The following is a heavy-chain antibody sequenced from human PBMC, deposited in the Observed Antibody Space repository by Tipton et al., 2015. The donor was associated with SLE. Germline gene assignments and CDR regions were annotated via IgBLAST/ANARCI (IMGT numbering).Heavy chain of an antibody. V-gene: IGHV4-34*01. D-gene: IGHD6-19*01. CDR3: ARTQWLVPTDAFDI. CDR1: GGSFSGYY. J-gene: IGHJ3*02. Sequence: LRLSCAVYGGSFSGYYWSWIRQPPGKGLEWIGEINHSGSTNYNPSLKSRVTISVDTSKNQFSLKLSSVTAADTAVYYCARTQWLVPTDAFDIWGQGTMVTVSS. CDR2: INHSGST.